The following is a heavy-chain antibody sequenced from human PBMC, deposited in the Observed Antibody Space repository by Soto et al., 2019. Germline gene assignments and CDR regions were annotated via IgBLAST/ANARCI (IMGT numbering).Heavy chain of an antibody. V-gene: IGHV3-48*03. CDR1: GFTFSRYE. D-gene: IGHD3-10*01. Sequence: GGSLRLSCAASGFTFSRYEMNWVRQAPGKGLEWISYIHSGGTTIYYADSVKGRFTISRDNAKNSLCLQMNSLSAEDTAVYYCATRSGGGGAFDFWGQGTMVTV. J-gene: IGHJ3*01. CDR3: ATRSGGGGAFDF. CDR2: IHSGGTTI.